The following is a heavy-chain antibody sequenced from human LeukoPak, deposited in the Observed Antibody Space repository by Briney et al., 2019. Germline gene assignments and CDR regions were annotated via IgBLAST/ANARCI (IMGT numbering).Heavy chain of an antibody. CDR2: VSYNGVNQ. Sequence: GGSLRLSCAASGVIFNNFALHWVRQAPGKGLEWVAAVSYNGVNQYYADSVRGRLTISRDNSKNTVYLQMNSLRAVDTAVYYCARAGRADGDYHYFDYWGQGTLVTVSS. CDR1: GVIFNNFA. D-gene: IGHD4-17*01. V-gene: IGHV3-30-3*01. CDR3: ARAGRADGDYHYFDY. J-gene: IGHJ4*02.